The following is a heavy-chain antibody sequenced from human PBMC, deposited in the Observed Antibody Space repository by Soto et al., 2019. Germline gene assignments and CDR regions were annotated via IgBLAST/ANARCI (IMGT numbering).Heavy chain of an antibody. CDR3: ARDGDGYPA. CDR1: GFTFSRNW. J-gene: IGHJ5*02. V-gene: IGHV3-7*01. D-gene: IGHD1-1*01. Sequence: EVQLVESGGGLVQPGGSLTLSCAASGFTFSRNWMSWVRQAPGKGLEWVANIKQDGSEKYYADAVKGRFTLSRDNVENSLYLQMNSLRAEDTAVYYCARDGDGYPALGQGTLVTVSS. CDR2: IKQDGSEK.